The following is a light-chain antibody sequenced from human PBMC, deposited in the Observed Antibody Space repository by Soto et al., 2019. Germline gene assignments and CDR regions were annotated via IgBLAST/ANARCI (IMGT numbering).Light chain of an antibody. V-gene: IGKV1-16*01. Sequence: DVQMTQSPSSLSASIGDRVSITCRASQDINTYLAWFQQKPGKAPKCLINAASTLQSGVSSRFSGSASRTEFTLTISSLQPEDFATYFCQRYLFYPFTFGPGTNVALK. CDR1: QDINTY. CDR2: AAS. CDR3: QRYLFYPFT. J-gene: IGKJ3*01.